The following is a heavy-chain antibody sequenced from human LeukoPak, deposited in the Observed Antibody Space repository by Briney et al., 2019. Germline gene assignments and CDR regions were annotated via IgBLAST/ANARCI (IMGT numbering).Heavy chain of an antibody. Sequence: PGGSLRVSCAASGFTFSSYSMNWVRQAPGKGLEWVSSISSSSSYIYYADSVKGRFTISRDNAKNSLYLQMNSLRAEDTAAYYCARVWYYYDSSGSAGDYFDYWGQGTLVTVSS. CDR1: GFTFSSYS. V-gene: IGHV3-21*01. D-gene: IGHD3-22*01. CDR3: ARVWYYYDSSGSAGDYFDY. CDR2: ISSSSSYI. J-gene: IGHJ4*02.